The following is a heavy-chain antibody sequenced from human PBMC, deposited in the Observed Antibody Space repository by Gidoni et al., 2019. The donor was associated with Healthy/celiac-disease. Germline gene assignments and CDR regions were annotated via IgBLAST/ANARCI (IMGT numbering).Heavy chain of an antibody. J-gene: IGHJ4*02. CDR3: ARVSLGDLVVITSYFDY. CDR2: IYDSGST. CDR1: GGSIRCGGYS. D-gene: IGHD3-22*01. V-gene: IGHV4-31*03. Sequence: QVQLQESGPGLVQPSQTLSPTCTVSGGSIRCGGYSWSWVRPPPGKGLEWIGYIYDSGSTYYNPSLKSRVTISVDTSKNQFSLKLSSVTAADTAVYYCARVSLGDLVVITSYFDYWGQGTLVTVSS.